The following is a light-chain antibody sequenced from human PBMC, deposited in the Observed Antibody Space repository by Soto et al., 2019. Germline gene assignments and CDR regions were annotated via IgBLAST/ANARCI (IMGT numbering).Light chain of an antibody. CDR3: QSYDWSFVV. Sequence: NFMLTQPHSVSESPGKTVTISCTRSSGSIASNYVQWYQQRPGSAPTTVIYENHQRPSGVPDRFSGSIDISSNSASLTISGLKTEDEADYSCQSYDWSFVVFGGGTKLTVL. CDR2: ENH. V-gene: IGLV6-57*04. CDR1: SGSIASNY. J-gene: IGLJ2*01.